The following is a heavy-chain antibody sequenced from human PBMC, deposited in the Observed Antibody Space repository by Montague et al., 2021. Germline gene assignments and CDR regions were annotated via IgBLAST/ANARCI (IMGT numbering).Heavy chain of an antibody. CDR2: ISWSSNTI. Sequence: SLRLSCAASGFRFDDYTMHWVRQVPGKGLEWVSGISWSSNTIDYVDSVKGRFTISRDHAKNSLYLEMNSLRAEDTALYFCAKEKGIALVRGLDYWGQGTQVTVSS. CDR1: GFRFDDYT. D-gene: IGHD3-10*01. V-gene: IGHV3-9*01. J-gene: IGHJ4*02. CDR3: AKEKGIALVRGLDY.